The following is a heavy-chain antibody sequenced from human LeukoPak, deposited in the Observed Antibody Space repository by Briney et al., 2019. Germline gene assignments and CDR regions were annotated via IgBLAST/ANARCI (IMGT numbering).Heavy chain of an antibody. CDR1: GGSISSYD. CDR2: VYTSGNT. Sequence: SETLSLTCTVSGGSISSYDWSWIRQPAGKGLEWIGRVYTSGNTNYNPSLKTRVTMSVDTSKNQFSLKLISVTAADTAVYFCARGGSGLGNTFDIWGQGTMVTVSS. V-gene: IGHV4-4*07. J-gene: IGHJ3*02. CDR3: ARGGSGLGNTFDI. D-gene: IGHD3-10*01.